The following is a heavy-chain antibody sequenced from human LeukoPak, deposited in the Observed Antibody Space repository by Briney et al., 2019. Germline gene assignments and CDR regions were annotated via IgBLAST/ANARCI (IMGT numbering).Heavy chain of an antibody. Sequence: GGSLRLPCAASGFTFSSYEINWVRQAPGKGLEWVSYISSSGSTIYYADSVKGRFTISRDNAKNSLYLQMNSLRAEDTAVYYCALTMIVPGSHWGQGTLVTVSS. D-gene: IGHD3-22*01. CDR2: ISSSGSTI. CDR1: GFTFSSYE. V-gene: IGHV3-48*03. J-gene: IGHJ1*01. CDR3: ALTMIVPGSH.